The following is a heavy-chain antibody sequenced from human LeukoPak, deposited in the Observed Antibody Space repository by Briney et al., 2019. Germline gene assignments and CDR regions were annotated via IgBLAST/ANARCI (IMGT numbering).Heavy chain of an antibody. CDR2: TRSKTDGGTT. D-gene: IGHD4-23*01. V-gene: IGHV3-15*01. J-gene: IGHJ4*02. CDR1: GFSFSSAW. Sequence: PGGSLRLSCAASGFSFSSAWMSWVRQAPGKGLEWVGLTRSKTDGGTTDYAAPVRGRFTISRDDTQNTLYHQMNNLKTEDTAVYYCRLVVTPRGPDSWGQGTLVTVSS. CDR3: RLVVTPRGPDS.